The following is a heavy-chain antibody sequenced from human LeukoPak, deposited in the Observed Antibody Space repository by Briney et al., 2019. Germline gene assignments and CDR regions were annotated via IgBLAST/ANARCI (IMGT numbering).Heavy chain of an antibody. D-gene: IGHD2-21*02. CDR1: GFTLSSYW. V-gene: IGHV3-74*01. CDR2: INSDGSST. J-gene: IGHJ1*01. CDR3: AKPAYCGGDCYSSPFQH. Sequence: GGSLRLSCAVSGFTLSSYWMHWVRQAPGKGLVWVSRINSDGSSTSYADSVKGRFTISRDNSKNTLYLQMNSLRAEDTAVYYCAKPAYCGGDCYSSPFQHWGQGTLVTVSS.